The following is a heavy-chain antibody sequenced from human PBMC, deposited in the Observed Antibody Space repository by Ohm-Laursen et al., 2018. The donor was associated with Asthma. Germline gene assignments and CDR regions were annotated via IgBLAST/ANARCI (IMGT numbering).Heavy chain of an antibody. CDR3: ARGYCSGGSCPYSYYFDY. V-gene: IGHV4/OR15-8*01. J-gene: IGHJ4*02. Sequence: SDTLSLTCMVSGDSMNRDVWWSWVRQPPGKGLEWIGEIHHSGTAHYNPSLYNPSLKSRVSISLDRSKNQFSLEVTSVTAADTAVYYCARGYCSGGSCPYSYYFDYWGQGTLVTVSS. D-gene: IGHD2-15*01. CDR1: GDSMNRDVW. CDR2: IHHSGTA.